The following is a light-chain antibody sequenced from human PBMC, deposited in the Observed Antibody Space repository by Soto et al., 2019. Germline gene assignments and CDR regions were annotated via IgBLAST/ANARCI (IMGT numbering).Light chain of an antibody. J-gene: IGLJ1*01. V-gene: IGLV2-23*01. CDR1: SSDVGNYNL. CDR3: SSYAGSGTFV. CDR2: EGT. Sequence: QSALTQPASVSGSPGQSITISCTGTSSDVGNYNLVSWYQQHPDKAPKLIIYEGTKRPSGVSNRFSGSKSGNTASLTISGLQPEDETDFYCSSYAGSGTFVFGTGTKVTVL.